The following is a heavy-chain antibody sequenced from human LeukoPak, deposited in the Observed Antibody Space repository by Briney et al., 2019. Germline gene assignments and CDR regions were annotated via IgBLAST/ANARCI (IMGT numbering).Heavy chain of an antibody. CDR1: GFTFDDYA. CDR3: AKDPYSSSPDAAFDI. D-gene: IGHD6-6*01. Sequence: GGSLRLSCAASGFTFDDYAMHWVRQAPGKGLEWVSGISWNSGSIGYADSVKGRFTISRDDAENSLHLQMNSLRAEDTALYYCAKDPYSSSPDAAFDIWGQGTMVTVSS. CDR2: ISWNSGSI. J-gene: IGHJ3*02. V-gene: IGHV3-9*01.